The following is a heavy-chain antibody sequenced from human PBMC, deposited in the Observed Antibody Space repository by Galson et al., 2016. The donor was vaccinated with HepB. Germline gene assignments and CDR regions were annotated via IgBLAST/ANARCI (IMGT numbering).Heavy chain of an antibody. CDR3: AKDSILDD. V-gene: IGHV3-21*01. CDR2: ISSSSSYI. Sequence: SLRLSCAASGFTLSSYSMNWVRQAPGKGLEWVSSISSSSSYIYYADSVKGRFTISRDNAKNSLFLQMSSLRAEDTAIYYCAKDSILDDWGQGILVTVSS. D-gene: IGHD3-3*01. CDR1: GFTLSSYS. J-gene: IGHJ4*02.